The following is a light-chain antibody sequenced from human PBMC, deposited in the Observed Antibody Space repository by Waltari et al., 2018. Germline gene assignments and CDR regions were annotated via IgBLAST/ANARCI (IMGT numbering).Light chain of an antibody. CDR3: QQYGSSPPIT. CDR2: GAS. Sequence: EIVLTQSPGTLSVSPGERATLPCRASQSVSSSYLAWYQQKPGQAPRLLLYGASTRATGSADRFSGSGSGTDVTLTISRLEPEDVAVYYCQQYGSSPPITFGQGTRLEIK. J-gene: IGKJ5*01. CDR1: QSVSSSY. V-gene: IGKV3-20*01.